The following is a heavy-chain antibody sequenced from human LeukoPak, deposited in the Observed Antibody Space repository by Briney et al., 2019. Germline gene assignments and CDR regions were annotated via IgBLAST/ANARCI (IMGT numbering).Heavy chain of an antibody. D-gene: IGHD3-9*01. CDR1: GYTFTSYG. CDR2: ISAYNGNT. CDR3: ARESPLGYDILTGYYMDV. Sequence: ASVKVSCKASGYTFTSYGISWVRQAPGQGLEWMGWISAYNGNTNYAQKLQGRVTMTTDTSTSTAYMELGSLRSDDTAVYYCARESPLGYDILTGYYMDVWGKGTTVTISS. V-gene: IGHV1-18*01. J-gene: IGHJ6*03.